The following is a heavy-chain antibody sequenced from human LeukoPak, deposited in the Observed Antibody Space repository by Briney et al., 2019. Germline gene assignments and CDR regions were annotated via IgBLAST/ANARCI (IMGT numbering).Heavy chain of an antibody. CDR1: GYNFISYF. V-gene: IGHV1-46*01. D-gene: IGHD4-17*01. J-gene: IGHJ2*01. CDR3: ARDRAGAQRYFDL. CDR2: INPSSDTT. Sequence: ASVKVSCKASGYNFISYFMHWVRQAPGQGLEWLGIINPSSDTTTYAQKFQGRVTMTRDMSTSTVYMELSTLRSEDTAVYYCARDRAGAQRYFDLWGRGTLVTVYS.